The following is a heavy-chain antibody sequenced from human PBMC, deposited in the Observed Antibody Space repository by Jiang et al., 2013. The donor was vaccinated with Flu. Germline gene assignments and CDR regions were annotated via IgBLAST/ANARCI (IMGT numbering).Heavy chain of an antibody. D-gene: IGHD3-22*01. Sequence: GSGLVKPSGTLSLTCAVSGGSITSTNWWNWVRQPPGKGLEWIGEIYHSGNTNYNSSLKSRVTISVDTSKNQFSLKLNSVTAADTAVYYCARDHNSYYFDSSAAYRNRFDPWGQGTLVTVSS. CDR3: ARDHNSYYFDSSAAYRNRFDP. V-gene: IGHV4-4*02. CDR1: GGSITSTNW. CDR2: IYHSGNT. J-gene: IGHJ5*02.